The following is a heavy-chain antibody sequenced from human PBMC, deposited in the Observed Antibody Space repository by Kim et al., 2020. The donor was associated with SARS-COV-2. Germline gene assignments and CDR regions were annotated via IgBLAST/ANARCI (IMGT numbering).Heavy chain of an antibody. D-gene: IGHD3-3*01. V-gene: IGHV3-49*03. J-gene: IGHJ4*02. CDR3: TREGPYDFWSGYRNVHEYYFDY. Sequence: GGSLRLSCTASGFTFGDYAMSWFRQAPGKGLEWVGFIRSKAYGGTTEYAASVKGRFTISRDDSKSIAYLQMNSLKTEDTAVYYCTREGPYDFWSGYRNVHEYYFDYWGQGTLVTVSS. CDR1: GFTFGDYA. CDR2: IRSKAYGGTT.